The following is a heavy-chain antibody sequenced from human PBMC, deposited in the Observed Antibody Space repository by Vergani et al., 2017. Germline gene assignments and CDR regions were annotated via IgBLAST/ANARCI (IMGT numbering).Heavy chain of an antibody. V-gene: IGHV3-11*01. J-gene: IGHJ2*01. CDR1: GFTFRDFY. CDR3: ARDCPGGGGDCSAGWYFDL. CDR2: ISDSGTSI. Sequence: QVQLVESGGTLVKPGGSLRLSCAASGFTFRDFYMTWIRQVPGKGLEWVSHISDSGTSINYADSVKGRFTVSRDNAKKSLYLQMTSLRVEDTAVYYCARDCPGGGGDCSAGWYFDLWGRGTLVTVSS. D-gene: IGHD2-21*02.